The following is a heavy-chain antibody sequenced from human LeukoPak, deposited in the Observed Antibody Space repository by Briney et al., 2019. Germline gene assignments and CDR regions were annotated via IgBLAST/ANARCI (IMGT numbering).Heavy chain of an antibody. CDR2: INPNSDGT. D-gene: IGHD1-26*01. CDR3: ARSPIVGATKDKWFDP. Sequence: GASVKVSCKASGYTFTGYYIHWVRQAPGQGLEWMGWINPNSDGTNYEEKFQGRVTMTRDPSISTAYMEMGRLRSDDTAVYYCARSPIVGATKDKWFDPWGQGTLVTVSS. CDR1: GYTFTGYY. J-gene: IGHJ5*02. V-gene: IGHV1-2*02.